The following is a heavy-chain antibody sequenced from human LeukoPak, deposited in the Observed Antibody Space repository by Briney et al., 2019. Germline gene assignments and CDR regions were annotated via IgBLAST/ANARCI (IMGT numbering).Heavy chain of an antibody. CDR1: GYTFTSSV. V-gene: IGHV1-18*01. J-gene: IGHJ5*02. D-gene: IGHD2-2*01. CDR2: ISPYNDNT. CDR3: ARALGYQLLSWWFDP. Sequence: GAPVKACCKASGYTFTSSVISWVRQAPGQGLEWMGWISPYNDNTNYAQKLQGRVTMTTDTSTSTAYMELRSLRSDDTAVYYCARALGYQLLSWWFDPWGEGTLVTVSS.